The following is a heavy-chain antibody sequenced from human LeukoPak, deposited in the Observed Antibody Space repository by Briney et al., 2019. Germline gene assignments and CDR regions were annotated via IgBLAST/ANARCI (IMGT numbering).Heavy chain of an antibody. CDR3: ARDYPEYSGFRAFDI. D-gene: IGHD3-10*01. V-gene: IGHV4-31*03. J-gene: IGHJ3*02. Sequence: TLSLTCTVSGGSISSGGYYWSWIRQHPWKGLEWIGYIYYSGSTYYNPSLKSRVTISVDTSKNQFSLKLSSVTAADTAVYYCARDYPEYSGFRAFDIWGQGTMVTVSS. CDR2: IYYSGST. CDR1: GGSISSGGYY.